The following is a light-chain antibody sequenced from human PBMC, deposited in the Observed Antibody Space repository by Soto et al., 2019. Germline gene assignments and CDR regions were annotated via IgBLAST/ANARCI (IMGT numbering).Light chain of an antibody. CDR2: ANT. Sequence: QSVLTQPPSVSGAPGQTVTISCSGSSSNIGAGYDVHWYQHLPGTVPKLLIYANTNRPSGVPDRFSGSKSGTSASLAITGLQAEDEADYYCQSYDSSLSGSNWVFGGGTKLTVL. V-gene: IGLV1-40*01. CDR3: QSYDSSLSGSNWV. J-gene: IGLJ3*02. CDR1: SSNIGAGYD.